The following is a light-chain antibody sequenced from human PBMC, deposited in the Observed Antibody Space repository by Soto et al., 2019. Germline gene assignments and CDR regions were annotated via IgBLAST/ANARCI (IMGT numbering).Light chain of an antibody. J-gene: IGKJ1*01. CDR1: ESIRTW. CDR2: DAS. V-gene: IGKV1-5*01. Sequence: DIQMTQSPSTLSASIGDRVTITRRASESIRTWLAWYQHKPGKAPKFLIYDASSLESGVPSRFSGSGSGTEFTLTINSLQPDDFATYYCQQYHIYSGTFGQGTKVDIK. CDR3: QQYHIYSGT.